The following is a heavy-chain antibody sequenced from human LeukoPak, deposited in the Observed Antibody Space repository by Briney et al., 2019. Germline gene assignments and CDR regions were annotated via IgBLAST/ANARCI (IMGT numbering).Heavy chain of an antibody. CDR2: ISSSSSYI. V-gene: IGHV3-21*01. CDR1: GFTFSSYS. Sequence: PGGSLRLSCAASGFTFSSYSMNWVRQAPGKGLEWVSSISSSSSYIYYADSVKGRFTISRDNAKNSLYLQMSSLRAEDTAVYYCARVTITFGGVIALDYWGQGTLVTVSS. J-gene: IGHJ4*02. D-gene: IGHD3-16*02. CDR3: ARVTITFGGVIALDY.